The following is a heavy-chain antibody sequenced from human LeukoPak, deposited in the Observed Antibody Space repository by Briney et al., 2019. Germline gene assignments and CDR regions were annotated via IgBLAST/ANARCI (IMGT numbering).Heavy chain of an antibody. CDR2: IYTSGST. Sequence: MSSETLSLTCTVSGGSISSGSYYWSWIRQPAGKGLEWIGRIYTSGSTNYNPSLKSRVTISVDTSKNQFSLKLSSVTAADTAVYYCARVGPGLVVPAARGPFDIWGQGTMVTVSS. V-gene: IGHV4-61*02. CDR3: ARVGPGLVVPAARGPFDI. D-gene: IGHD2-2*01. J-gene: IGHJ3*02. CDR1: GGSISSGSYY.